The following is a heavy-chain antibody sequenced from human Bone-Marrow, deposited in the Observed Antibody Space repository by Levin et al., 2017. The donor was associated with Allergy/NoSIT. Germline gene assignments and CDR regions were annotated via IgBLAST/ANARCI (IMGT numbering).Heavy chain of an antibody. J-gene: IGHJ4*02. CDR3: AKRRSGHFDY. V-gene: IGHV3-48*04. D-gene: IGHD1-1*01. CDR1: GFTFSSYS. CDR2: ISSSSSTI. Sequence: SSETLSLTCAASGFTFSSYSMNWVRQAPGKGLEWVSYISSSSSTIYYADSVKGRFTISRDNAKNSLYLQMNSLRAEDTAVYYCAKRRSGHFDYWGQGTLVTVSS.